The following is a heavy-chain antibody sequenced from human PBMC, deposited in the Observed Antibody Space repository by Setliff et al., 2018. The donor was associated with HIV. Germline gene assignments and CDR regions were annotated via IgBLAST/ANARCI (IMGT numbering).Heavy chain of an antibody. J-gene: IGHJ6*03. CDR2: INHSGST. CDR3: ARDWNHYFYYMDV. V-gene: IGHV4-34*01. CDR1: GGSLNDYY. D-gene: IGHD1-1*01. Sequence: SETLSLTCAVYGGSLNDYYWSWIRLPPGKGLEWIGEINHSGSTNYNPSLKSRVTISVDTSKNQFSLKLTSVTAADTAVYYCARDWNHYFYYMDVWGKVTTVTVS.